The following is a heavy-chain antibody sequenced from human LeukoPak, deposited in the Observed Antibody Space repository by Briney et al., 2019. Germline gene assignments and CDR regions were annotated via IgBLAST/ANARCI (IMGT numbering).Heavy chain of an antibody. J-gene: IGHJ2*01. D-gene: IGHD5-18*01. CDR1: GFTFSSYE. V-gene: IGHV3-48*03. Sequence: GSLRLSCAASGFTFSSYEMNWVRQAPGKGLEWVSYISSSGSTIYYADSVKGRFTISRDNAKNSLYLQMNSLRAEDTAVYYCARVGYSHGSDWYFDLWGRGTLVTVSS. CDR3: ARVGYSHGSDWYFDL. CDR2: ISSSGSTI.